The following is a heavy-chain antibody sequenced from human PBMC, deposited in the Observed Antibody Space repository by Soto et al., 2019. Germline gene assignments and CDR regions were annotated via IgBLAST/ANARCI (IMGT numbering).Heavy chain of an antibody. CDR2: ITWDGESS. CDR1: GFTFDDHT. Sequence: GGSLRLSCAGSGFTFDDHTMHWVRQVAGKGLEWVSLITWDGESSFYADSVKGRFTISRDNNKRSLFLQMNSLRIEDTALYYCAKEKNRIFDFCGQGTLVTVSS. CDR3: AKEKNRIFDF. J-gene: IGHJ4*02. V-gene: IGHV3-43*01.